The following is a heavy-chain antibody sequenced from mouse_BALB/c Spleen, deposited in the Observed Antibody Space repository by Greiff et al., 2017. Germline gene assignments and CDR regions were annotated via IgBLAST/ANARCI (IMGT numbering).Heavy chain of an antibody. J-gene: IGHJ2*01. CDR3: ARWMITNFDY. V-gene: IGHV1-7*01. CDR1: GYTFTSYW. Sequence: QVQLQQSGAELAKPGASVKMSCKASGYTFTSYWMHWVKQRPGQGLEWIGYINPSTGYTEYNQKFKDKATLTADKSSSTAYMQLSSLTSEDSAVYYCARWMITNFDYWGQGTTLTVSS. D-gene: IGHD2-4*01. CDR2: INPSTGYT.